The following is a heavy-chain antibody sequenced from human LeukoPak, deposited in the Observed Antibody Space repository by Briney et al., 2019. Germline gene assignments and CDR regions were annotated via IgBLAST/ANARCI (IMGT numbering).Heavy chain of an antibody. CDR2: ISAYNGNT. V-gene: IGHV1-18*04. CDR1: GYTFTSYG. CDR3: ARAYFDFWGYYYGMDV. J-gene: IGHJ6*02. D-gene: IGHD3-9*01. Sequence: ASVKVSCKASGYTFTSYGISWVRQAPGQGLEWMGWISAYNGNTNYAQKFQGRVTMTRNTSISTAYMELSSLRSEDTAVYYCARAYFDFWGYYYGMDVWGQGTTVTVSS.